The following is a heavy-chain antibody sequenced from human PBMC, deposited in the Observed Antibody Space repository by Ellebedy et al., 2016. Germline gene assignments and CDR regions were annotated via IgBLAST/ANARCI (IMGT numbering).Heavy chain of an antibody. V-gene: IGHV4-39*01. J-gene: IGHJ3*02. D-gene: IGHD3-22*01. Sequence: GSLRLXXTVSGGSISSSSYYWGWIRQPPGKGLEWIGSIYYSGSTYYNPSLKSRVTISVDTSKNQFSLKLSSVTAADTAVYYCARTDYDSSGIDAFDIWGQGTMVTVSS. CDR1: GGSISSSSYY. CDR3: ARTDYDSSGIDAFDI. CDR2: IYYSGST.